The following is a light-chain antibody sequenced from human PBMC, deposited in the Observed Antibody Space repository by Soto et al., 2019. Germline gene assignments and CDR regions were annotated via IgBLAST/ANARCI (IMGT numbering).Light chain of an antibody. CDR3: LQHGSYPRT. CDR2: AAS. Sequence: DIQMTQSPSSLSASVGDRVTITCRASQGIRDDLAWYQQKPGRAPKRLIYAASTLQSGVPLRFSGSGSGTEFPLTISSLKPEDIATYYCLQHGSYPRTFGQGTKV. CDR1: QGIRDD. V-gene: IGKV1-17*01. J-gene: IGKJ1*01.